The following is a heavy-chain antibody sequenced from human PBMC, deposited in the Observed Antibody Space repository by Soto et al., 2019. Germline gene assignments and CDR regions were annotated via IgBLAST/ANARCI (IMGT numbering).Heavy chain of an antibody. D-gene: IGHD2-15*01. V-gene: IGHV3-23*01. J-gene: IGHJ6*02. Sequence: PGGSLRLSCAASGFTFSSNAMSWVRQAPGKGLEWVSGFSGSGGNTNYADYVKGRFTISRDNSENTLYLQMNSLRAEDTAVYYCAKDPRYCSGGSCLALRATTSTLPLYYGMDVWGQGTTVTVSS. CDR2: FSGSGGNT. CDR3: AKDPRYCSGGSCLALRATTSTLPLYYGMDV. CDR1: GFTFSSNA.